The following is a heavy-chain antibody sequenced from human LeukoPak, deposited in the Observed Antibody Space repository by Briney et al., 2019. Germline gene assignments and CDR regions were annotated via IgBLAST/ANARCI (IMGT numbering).Heavy chain of an antibody. D-gene: IGHD7-27*01. CDR1: GFTFRTYA. J-gene: IGHJ4*02. CDR2: ISGSGANT. V-gene: IGHV3-23*01. Sequence: GGSLRLSCAASGFTFRTYAMSWVRQAPGKGLEWVSTISGSGANTCYADSVKGRFTISRDNAKNSLYLRLNSLRAEDTAVYFFARADWGSIDYWGQGALVTVSS. CDR3: ARADWGSIDY.